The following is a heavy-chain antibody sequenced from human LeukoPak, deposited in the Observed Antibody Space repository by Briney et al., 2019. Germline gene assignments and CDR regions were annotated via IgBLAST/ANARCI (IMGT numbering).Heavy chain of an antibody. CDR2: INPNSGGT. D-gene: IGHD5-24*01. V-gene: IGHV1-2*02. Sequence: ASVKVSCKASGYTFTGHYLHWVRQAPGQGLEWMGWINPNSGGTNYAQKFQGRVTMTRDTSISTAYMELSRLRSDDTAVYYCARDRAGDGKPRGYYYGMDVWGQGTTVTVSS. CDR3: ARDRAGDGKPRGYYYGMDV. CDR1: GYTFTGHY. J-gene: IGHJ6*02.